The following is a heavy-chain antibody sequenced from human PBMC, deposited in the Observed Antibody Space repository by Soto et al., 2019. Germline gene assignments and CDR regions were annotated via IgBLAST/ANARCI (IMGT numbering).Heavy chain of an antibody. CDR3: AKDLYSSGWYPFDY. J-gene: IGHJ4*02. Sequence: XGSLRLSCAASGFTLSSYAMSWVRQAPGKGLEWVSAISGSGGSTYYADSVKGRFTISRDNSKNTLYLQMNSLRAEDTAVYYCAKDLYSSGWYPFDYWGQGTLVTVSS. CDR1: GFTLSSYA. CDR2: ISGSGGST. V-gene: IGHV3-23*01. D-gene: IGHD6-19*01.